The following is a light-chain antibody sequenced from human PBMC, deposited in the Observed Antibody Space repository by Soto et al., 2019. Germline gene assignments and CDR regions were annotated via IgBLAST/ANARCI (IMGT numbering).Light chain of an antibody. CDR2: EVS. CDR1: SSDVGGYNY. J-gene: IGLJ1*01. Sequence: QSVLTQPPSASGSPGQSVTISCTGTSSDVGGYNYVSWYQQHPGKAPKLMIYEVSKRPSGVPDRFSGSKSGNTASLTVSGIQAEDEADYYCSSYAGNSNYVFGTGTKLTVL. CDR3: SSYAGNSNYV. V-gene: IGLV2-8*01.